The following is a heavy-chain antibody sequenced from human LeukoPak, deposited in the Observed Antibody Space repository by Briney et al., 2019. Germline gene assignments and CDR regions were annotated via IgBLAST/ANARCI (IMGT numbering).Heavy chain of an antibody. CDR3: AKDRRGAYDSSGYYGAFDY. CDR2: ISYDGSNK. CDR1: GFTFSSYA. V-gene: IGHV3-30*18. J-gene: IGHJ4*02. D-gene: IGHD3-22*01. Sequence: GGSLRLSCAASGFTFSSYAMSWVRQAPGKGLEWVAVISYDGSNKYYADSVKGRFTISRDNSKNTLYLQMNSLRAEDTAVYYCAKDRRGAYDSSGYYGAFDYWGQGALVTVSS.